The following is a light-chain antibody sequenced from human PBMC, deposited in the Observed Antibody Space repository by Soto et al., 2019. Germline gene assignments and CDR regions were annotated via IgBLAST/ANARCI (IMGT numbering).Light chain of an antibody. Sequence: DIQLTQSPSFLSASVGDRVTIACRASQGISSYLAWYQQKPGKAPKLLIYAASTLQSGVPSRFSGSGSWTAFTLTGSSLQPEDFATYYCQQLNSYPFLTFGGGTKGEIK. CDR1: QGISSY. V-gene: IGKV1-9*01. CDR3: QQLNSYPFLT. CDR2: AAS. J-gene: IGKJ4*01.